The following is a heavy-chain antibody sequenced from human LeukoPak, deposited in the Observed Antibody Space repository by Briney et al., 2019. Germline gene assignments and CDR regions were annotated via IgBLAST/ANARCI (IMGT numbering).Heavy chain of an antibody. CDR3: ARDHPYSYGSGPGSWFDP. Sequence: ASVKVSCKASGYTFTGYYMHWVRQAPGQGLEWMGWINPNSGGTNYAQKFQGRVTMTRDTSISTAYMELSRLRSDDTAGYYCARDHPYSYGSGPGSWFDPWGQGTLVTVSP. V-gene: IGHV1-2*02. J-gene: IGHJ5*02. CDR2: INPNSGGT. D-gene: IGHD5-18*01. CDR1: GYTFTGYY.